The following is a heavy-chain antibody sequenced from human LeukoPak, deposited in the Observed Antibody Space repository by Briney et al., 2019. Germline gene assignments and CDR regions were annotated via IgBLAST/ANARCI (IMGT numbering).Heavy chain of an antibody. CDR2: VHHSGNS. CDR3: TRGHWGLQS. Sequence: PSETLSLTCTVSGASVTDYYWSWIRQSPGKGLEWISYVHHSGNSDYNPSLRSRVTTSLDTSKNQFSLNLISVTAADTAVYYCTRGHWGLQSWSQGTLVTVSS. J-gene: IGHJ5*02. CDR1: GASVTDYY. V-gene: IGHV4-59*02. D-gene: IGHD7-27*01.